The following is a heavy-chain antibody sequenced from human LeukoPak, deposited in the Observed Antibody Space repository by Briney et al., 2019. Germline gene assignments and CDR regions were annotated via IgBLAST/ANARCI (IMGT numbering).Heavy chain of an antibody. CDR3: ARTFYDSSGYYFQY. Sequence: GGSLRLSCAASGFTFDDYGMSWVRQAPGKGLEWVSGINWNGGSTGYADSVKGRFTISRDNAKNSLYLQMNSLRAEDTALYYCARTFYDSSGYYFQYWGQGTLVTVSS. V-gene: IGHV3-20*04. J-gene: IGHJ4*02. CDR2: INWNGGST. D-gene: IGHD3-22*01. CDR1: GFTFDDYG.